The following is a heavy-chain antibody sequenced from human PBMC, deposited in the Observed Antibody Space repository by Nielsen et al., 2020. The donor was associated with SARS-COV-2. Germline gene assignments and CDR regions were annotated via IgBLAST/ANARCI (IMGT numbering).Heavy chain of an antibody. CDR2: ISGSGGST. D-gene: IGHD2-2*02. J-gene: IGHJ4*02. Sequence: WIRQPPGKGLEWVSAISGSGGSTYYADSVKGRFTIPRDNSKNTLYLQMNSLRAEDTAVYYCAKGGRIFNCSSTSCYIRGLYYFDYWGQGTLVTVSS. CDR3: AKGGRIFNCSSTSCYIRGLYYFDY. V-gene: IGHV3-23*01.